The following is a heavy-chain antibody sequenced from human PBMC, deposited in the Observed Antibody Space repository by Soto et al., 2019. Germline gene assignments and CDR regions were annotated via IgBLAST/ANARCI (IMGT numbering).Heavy chain of an antibody. CDR3: ARNAGGSLFNWFDP. J-gene: IGHJ5*02. V-gene: IGHV3-30-3*01. CDR2: ISYDGSNK. D-gene: IGHD2-15*01. CDR1: GFTFSSYA. Sequence: GGSLRLSCAASGFTFSSYAMHWVRQAPGKGLEWVAVISYDGSNKYYADSVKGRFTISRDNSKNTLYLQMNSLRAEDTAVYYCARNAGGSLFNWFDPWGQGTLVTVSS.